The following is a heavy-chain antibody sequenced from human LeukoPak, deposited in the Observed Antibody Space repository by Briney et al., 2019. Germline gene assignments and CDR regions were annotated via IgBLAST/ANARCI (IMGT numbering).Heavy chain of an antibody. Sequence: PSETLSLTCTVSGGSISSYYWSWIRQPPGKGLEWIGYIYYSGSTNYNPSLKSRVTISVDTSKNQFSLKLSSVTAADTAVYYCARDPNGYSGYFFAFDVWGQGTMVTVSS. V-gene: IGHV4-59*01. J-gene: IGHJ3*01. CDR1: GGSISSYY. D-gene: IGHD5-12*01. CDR2: IYYSGST. CDR3: ARDPNGYSGYFFAFDV.